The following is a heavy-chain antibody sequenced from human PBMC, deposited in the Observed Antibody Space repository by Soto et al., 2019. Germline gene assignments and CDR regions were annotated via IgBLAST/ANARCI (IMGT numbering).Heavy chain of an antibody. D-gene: IGHD3-10*01. J-gene: IGHJ4*02. CDR2: ISGSSDYT. Sequence: PGGSLRLSSAASGLTFSDFSMSWIRQAPGKGLEWLSYISGSSDYTNFADSVKGRFTISRDNAKNSLYLQMTSLRAEDTAVYYCARVEGFGDLFYYFDSWGQGTPVTVSS. CDR3: ARVEGFGDLFYYFDS. CDR1: GLTFSDFS. V-gene: IGHV3-11*05.